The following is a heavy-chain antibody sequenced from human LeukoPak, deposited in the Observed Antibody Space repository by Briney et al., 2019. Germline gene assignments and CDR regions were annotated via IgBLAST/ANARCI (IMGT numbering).Heavy chain of an antibody. CDR3: AKKPTTDIVVVTAMRYYGMDV. CDR1: GFTFSSYA. V-gene: IGHV3-23*01. J-gene: IGHJ6*02. D-gene: IGHD2-21*02. Sequence: GGSLRLSCAASGFTFSSYAMSWVRQAPGKGLEWVSAISGSGGSTYYADSVKGRFTISRDNSKNTLYLQMNSLRAEDTAVYYCAKKPTTDIVVVTAMRYYGMDVWGQGTTVTVSS. CDR2: ISGSGGST.